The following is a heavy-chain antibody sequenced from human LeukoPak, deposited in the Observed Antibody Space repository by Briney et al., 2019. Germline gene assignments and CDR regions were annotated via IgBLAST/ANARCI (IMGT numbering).Heavy chain of an antibody. Sequence: GGSLRLFCAASGFTFRSYSMNWVGQAAGKGLEWVSSISSSSSYIYYADSVKGRFTISRDNAKNSLYLQMNSLRAEDTAVYYCARDLISGSYAWGQGTLVTVSS. CDR1: GFTFRSYS. CDR2: ISSSSSYI. CDR3: ARDLISGSYA. D-gene: IGHD1-26*01. J-gene: IGHJ5*02. V-gene: IGHV3-21*01.